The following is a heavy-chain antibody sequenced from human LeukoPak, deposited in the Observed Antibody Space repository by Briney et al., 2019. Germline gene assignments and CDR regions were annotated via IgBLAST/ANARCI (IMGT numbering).Heavy chain of an antibody. CDR2: VSGSGNII. V-gene: IGHV3-48*03. J-gene: IGHJ6*02. Sequence: GGSLRLSCIASEFIFSSYEMNWVRQAPGKGLEWVSYVSGSGNIIYYADSVKGRFTISRDNAKNSLYLQMNSLRVEDTAVYYCARPRSDLYGMDVWGQGTTVTVSS. CDR1: EFIFSSYE. CDR3: ARPRSDLYGMDV.